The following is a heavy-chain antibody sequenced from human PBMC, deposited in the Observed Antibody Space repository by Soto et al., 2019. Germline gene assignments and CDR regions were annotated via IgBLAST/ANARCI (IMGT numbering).Heavy chain of an antibody. V-gene: IGHV3-23*01. Sequence: EVQLLESGGGLVQPGGSLRLSCAASGFTFSSYAMNWVRQAPGKGLEWVSVISGSGGSTYYADSVKGRFTISRDNSKNTLYLQMNSLRAEDTAVYYCARRGSESYYDYWGQGTLVTVSS. D-gene: IGHD6-19*01. CDR2: ISGSGGST. CDR3: ARRGSESYYDY. CDR1: GFTFSSYA. J-gene: IGHJ4*02.